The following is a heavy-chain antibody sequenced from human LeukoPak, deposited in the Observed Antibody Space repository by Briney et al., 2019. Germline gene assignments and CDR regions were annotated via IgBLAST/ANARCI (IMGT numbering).Heavy chain of an antibody. D-gene: IGHD3-22*01. Sequence: SETLSLTCTVSGGSISSSSYYWGWIRQPPGKGLEWIGSIYYSGSTYYNPSLKSRVTISVDTSKNQFSLKLSSVTAADTAVYYCARQYYYDSSGYYPEYFQHWGQGTLVTVSS. J-gene: IGHJ1*01. V-gene: IGHV4-39*07. CDR2: IYYSGST. CDR1: GGSISSSSYY. CDR3: ARQYYYDSSGYYPEYFQH.